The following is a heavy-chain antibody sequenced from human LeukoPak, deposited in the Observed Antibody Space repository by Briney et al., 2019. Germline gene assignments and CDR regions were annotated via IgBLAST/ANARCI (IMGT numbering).Heavy chain of an antibody. CDR3: ATYTDYDKIFDY. V-gene: IGHV3-48*01. Sequence: GGSLRLSCGFSGFPLSPSGVMWVREAPGKGVEGNSYNSGNTSAIYSADTVKGRFTISRNNAKTSLYLQMNSLRAEDTAVYYCATYTDYDKIFDYWGQGTLVTVSS. CDR2: NSGNTSAI. D-gene: IGHD5-12*01. J-gene: IGHJ4*02. CDR1: GFPLSPSG.